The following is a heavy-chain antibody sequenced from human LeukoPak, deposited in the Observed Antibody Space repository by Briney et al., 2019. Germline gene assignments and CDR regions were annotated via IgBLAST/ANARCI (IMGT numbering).Heavy chain of an antibody. Sequence: GGSLRLSCVASGFTFSTYDMNWVRQAPGKGLEWVSAITSTSNHINYADSVKGRFTISRDSANNSLYLQMNSLRAEDTAVYYCARVYSANGYGSGYYDYWGQGTLVTVSS. V-gene: IGHV3-21*01. CDR3: ARVYSANGYGSGYYDY. D-gene: IGHD3-10*01. CDR2: ITSTSNHI. CDR1: GFTFSTYD. J-gene: IGHJ4*02.